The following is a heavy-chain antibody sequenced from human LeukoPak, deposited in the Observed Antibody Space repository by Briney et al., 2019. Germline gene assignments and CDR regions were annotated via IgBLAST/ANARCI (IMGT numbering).Heavy chain of an antibody. D-gene: IGHD6-19*01. J-gene: IGHJ5*02. CDR2: ISTYNGNT. V-gene: IGHV1-18*01. Sequence: ASVKVSCKASGYTFTTFDISWVRQAPGQGLECMGWISTYNGNTNYAQNLQGRVTMTTDTPTSTAYMELRSLTSDDTAVYYCARARSGAVARNYNWFNPWGQGTLVTVSS. CDR3: ARARSGAVARNYNWFNP. CDR1: GYTFTTFD.